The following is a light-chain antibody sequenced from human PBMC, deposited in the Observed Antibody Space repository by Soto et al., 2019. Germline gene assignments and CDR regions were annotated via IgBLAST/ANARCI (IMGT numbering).Light chain of an antibody. CDR3: NSYTSSSTYV. Sequence: ALTQPPSASGSPGQSVAISCTGTSSDVGGYNYVSWYQQHPGKAPKLMIYEVSNRPSGVSNRFSGSKSGNTASLTISGLQAEDETDYYCNSYTSSSTYVFGTGTKVTV. CDR1: SSDVGGYNY. J-gene: IGLJ1*01. V-gene: IGLV2-14*01. CDR2: EVS.